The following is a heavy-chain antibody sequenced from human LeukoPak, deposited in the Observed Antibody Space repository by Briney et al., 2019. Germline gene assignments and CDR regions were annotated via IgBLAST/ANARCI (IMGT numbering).Heavy chain of an antibody. Sequence: SETLSLTCTVSGGSISSYYWSWIRQPPGKGLEWIGYIYYSGSTYYNPSLKSRVTISVDTSKNQFSLKLSSVTAADTAVYYCARDWADYYGSGSYSDAFDIWGQGTMVTVSS. D-gene: IGHD3-10*01. J-gene: IGHJ3*02. CDR2: IYYSGST. CDR3: ARDWADYYGSGSYSDAFDI. V-gene: IGHV4-59*12. CDR1: GGSISSYY.